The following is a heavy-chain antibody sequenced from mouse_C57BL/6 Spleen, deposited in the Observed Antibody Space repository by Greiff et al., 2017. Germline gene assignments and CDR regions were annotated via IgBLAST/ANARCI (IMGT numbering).Heavy chain of an antibody. CDR2: IHPNSGST. Sequence: QVQLQQPGAELVKPGASVKLSCKASGYTFTSYWMHWVKQRPGQGLEWIGMIHPNSGSTNYNEKFKSKATLTVDKSYSTAYMQLSSLTSEDSAVYYCARWGYDYDGNYYAMDYWGQGTSVTVSS. CDR3: ARWGYDYDGNYYAMDY. J-gene: IGHJ4*01. D-gene: IGHD2-4*01. CDR1: GYTFTSYW. V-gene: IGHV1-64*01.